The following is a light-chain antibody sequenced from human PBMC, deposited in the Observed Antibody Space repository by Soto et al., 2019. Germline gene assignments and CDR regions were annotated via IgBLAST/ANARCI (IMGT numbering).Light chain of an antibody. J-gene: IGLJ1*01. Sequence: QSVLTQPPSVSAAPGQMVTISCSGSASNIGNNSVSWYQQLPGAAPKLLIYDDNNRPSGITDRFSGSKSGTSATLGITGLLTGDEADYYCGTWDTSLPACVFGPGTKLTVL. CDR3: GTWDTSLPACV. V-gene: IGLV1-51*01. CDR1: ASNIGNNS. CDR2: DDN.